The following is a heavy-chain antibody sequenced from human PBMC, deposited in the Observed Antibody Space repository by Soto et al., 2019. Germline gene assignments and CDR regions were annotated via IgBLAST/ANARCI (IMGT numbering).Heavy chain of an antibody. D-gene: IGHD5-18*01. CDR1: GFPFDPYV. CDR2: IRSNTAVT. V-gene: IGHV3-23*01. Sequence: PGGSLRLSCVASGFPFDPYVMAWVRQAPGKGLEWVAAIRSNTAVTHYADSMRDRFTISRVNSDNTIFLQMNSLRVEDTAVYFCAKDKDGGGYSYGYKSRQLNWFDPWGQGTLVTVSS. CDR3: AKDKDGGGYSYGYKSRQLNWFDP. J-gene: IGHJ5*02.